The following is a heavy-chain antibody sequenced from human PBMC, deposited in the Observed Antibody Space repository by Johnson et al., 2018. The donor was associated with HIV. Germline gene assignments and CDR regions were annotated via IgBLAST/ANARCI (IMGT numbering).Heavy chain of an antibody. V-gene: IGHV3-66*02. J-gene: IGHJ3*02. Sequence: VQLVESGGGVARPGGSLRLSCAASGFTVSSNYMSWVRQAPGKGLEWVSVIYSGGSTYYADSVKGRFTISRDNSKNTLYLQMNSLRAEDTAVYYCARRGRRADDAFDIWGQGTMVTVSS. CDR1: GFTVSSNY. CDR3: ARRGRRADDAFDI. D-gene: IGHD3-16*01. CDR2: IYSGGST.